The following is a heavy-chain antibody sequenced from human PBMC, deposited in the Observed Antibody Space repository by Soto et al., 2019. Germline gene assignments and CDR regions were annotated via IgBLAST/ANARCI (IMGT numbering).Heavy chain of an antibody. CDR1: GFTFSSYG. D-gene: IGHD4-4*01. CDR2: ISYDGSNK. CDR3: AKDRSYSNFYYYYGMDV. V-gene: IGHV3-30*18. J-gene: IGHJ6*02. Sequence: GESLKISFAASGFTFSSYGMHWVRQAPGKGLEWVAVISYDGSNKYYADSVKGRFTISRDNSKNTLYLQMNSLRAEDTAVYYCAKDRSYSNFYYYYGMDVWGQGTTVTVSS.